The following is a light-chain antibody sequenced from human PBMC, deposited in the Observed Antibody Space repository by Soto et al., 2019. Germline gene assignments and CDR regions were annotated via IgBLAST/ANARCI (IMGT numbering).Light chain of an antibody. CDR2: AAS. CDR3: KQSYTTLLT. CDR1: QSISSY. V-gene: IGKV1-39*01. Sequence: DIQMTQSPSSLSASVGDRVTITCRASQSISSYLNWYQQKPGKAPKLLIYAASSLQSGVPSRFSGSGSGTDFTLTISSLQPDYFATYYCKQSYTTLLTFGGGTKVDIK. J-gene: IGKJ4*01.